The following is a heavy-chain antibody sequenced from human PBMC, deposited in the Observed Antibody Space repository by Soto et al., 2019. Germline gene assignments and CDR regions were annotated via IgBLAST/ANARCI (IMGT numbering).Heavy chain of an antibody. D-gene: IGHD1-26*01. J-gene: IGHJ6*02. CDR3: AREQAKGGYYYYGMDV. CDR2: IYYSGST. V-gene: IGHV4-59*08. Sequence: SETLSLTCTVAGGSISSYYLSWIRQPPGKGLEWIGYIYYSGSTNYNPSLKSRVTISVDTSKNQFSLKLSSVTAADTAVYYCAREQAKGGYYYYGMDVWGQGTTVTVSS. CDR1: GGSISSYY.